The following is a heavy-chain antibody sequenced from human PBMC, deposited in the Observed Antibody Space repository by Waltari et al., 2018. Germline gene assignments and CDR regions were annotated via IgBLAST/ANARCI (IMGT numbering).Heavy chain of an antibody. V-gene: IGHV4-61*09. Sequence: QVQLQESGPGLVKPSQTLSLTCTVSGGSISSGSYYWSWIRQPAGKGLEWIGYIYTSGSTNYNPSLKSRVTISVDTSKNQFSLKLSSVTAADTAVYYCARGTSTYYYGMDVWGQGTTVTVSS. CDR3: ARGTSTYYYGMDV. CDR2: IYTSGST. D-gene: IGHD2-8*01. J-gene: IGHJ6*02. CDR1: GGSISSGSYY.